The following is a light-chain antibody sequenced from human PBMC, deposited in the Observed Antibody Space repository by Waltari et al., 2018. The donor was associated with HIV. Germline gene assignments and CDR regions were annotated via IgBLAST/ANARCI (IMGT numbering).Light chain of an antibody. CDR3: QQYYTPGPT. V-gene: IGKV4-1*01. Sequence: DIVMTQSPYSLAVSLGERATINCMSSRTVLYSSENRDCLAWYQQKPGQSPKVLIYWASTRASGVPDRFSGSGSGTNFSLTISALQSDDVALYYCQQYYTPGPTFGGGTKVEIK. J-gene: IGKJ4*01. CDR1: RTVLYSSENRDC. CDR2: WAS.